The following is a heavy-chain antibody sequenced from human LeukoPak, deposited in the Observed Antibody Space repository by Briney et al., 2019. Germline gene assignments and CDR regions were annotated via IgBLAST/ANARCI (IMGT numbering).Heavy chain of an antibody. CDR3: ARLVLDVWGSYRFDP. D-gene: IGHD3-16*02. J-gene: IGHJ5*02. CDR2: IFYSGST. Sequence: SETLSLTCAVYGGSFSGYYWSWIRQPPGKGLEWIGSIFYSGSTYYNPSLESRVTISVDTSKNQFSLKLTSVTAADTAVYYCARLVLDVWGSYRFDPWGQGTLVTVSS. CDR1: GGSFSGYY. V-gene: IGHV4-34*12.